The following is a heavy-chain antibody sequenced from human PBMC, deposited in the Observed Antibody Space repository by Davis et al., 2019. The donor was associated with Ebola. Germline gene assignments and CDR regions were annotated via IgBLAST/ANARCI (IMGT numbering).Heavy chain of an antibody. Sequence: PGGSLRLSCAASGFTFSNYAMSWVRQAPGKGLKWVSSISASAGSVYYADSVKGRFTISRDNSKNRLHLQMTGLRAEDTAVYYCTKHREWANWDFDLWGRGTLVTVSS. J-gene: IGHJ2*01. CDR2: ISASAGSV. CDR1: GFTFSNYA. D-gene: IGHD3-3*01. CDR3: TKHREWANWDFDL. V-gene: IGHV3-23*01.